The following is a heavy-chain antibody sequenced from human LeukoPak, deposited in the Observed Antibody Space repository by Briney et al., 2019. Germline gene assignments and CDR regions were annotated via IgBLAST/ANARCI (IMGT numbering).Heavy chain of an antibody. J-gene: IGHJ4*02. CDR3: ATLSGDSHGYDY. V-gene: IGHV3-23*01. CDR1: GFTFSSYA. CDR2: ISDSGGNT. D-gene: IGHD5-18*01. Sequence: GGSLRLSCAASGFTFSSYAMSWVRQAPGQGLEWVSAISDSGGNTYYADSVKGRFTISRDNSKNTLYLQINSLRAEDTAVYYCATLSGDSHGYDYWGLGTLVTVSS.